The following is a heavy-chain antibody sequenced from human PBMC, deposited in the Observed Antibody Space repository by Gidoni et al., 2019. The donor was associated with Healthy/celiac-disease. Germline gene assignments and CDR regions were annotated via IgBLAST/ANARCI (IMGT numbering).Heavy chain of an antibody. CDR2: IYTSGST. Sequence: QVQLQESGPGLVKPSETLSLTCTVSGGSISSYYWSWIRQPAGKGLEWIGRIYTSGSTNYNPSLKSRVTMSVDTSKNQFSLKLSSVTAADTAVYYCARDNEDIVVVPAAMGGRYYYYGMDVWGQGTTVTVSS. D-gene: IGHD2-2*01. V-gene: IGHV4-4*07. CDR3: ARDNEDIVVVPAAMGGRYYYYGMDV. J-gene: IGHJ6*02. CDR1: GGSISSYY.